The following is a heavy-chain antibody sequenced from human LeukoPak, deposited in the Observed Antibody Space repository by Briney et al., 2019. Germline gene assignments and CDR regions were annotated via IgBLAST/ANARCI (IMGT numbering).Heavy chain of an antibody. J-gene: IGHJ4*02. D-gene: IGHD6-19*01. Sequence: ASVKVSCKTSGYTFSGYYMHWVRQAPGQGLEWMGWINPNNGDTSYAQKFEGRVTMTRDTSISTAYMELSRLISDDTAVYYCARVGSSGWYVHPTLDYWGQGTLVTVSS. CDR1: GYTFSGYY. CDR3: ARVGSSGWYVHPTLDY. CDR2: INPNNGDT. V-gene: IGHV1-2*02.